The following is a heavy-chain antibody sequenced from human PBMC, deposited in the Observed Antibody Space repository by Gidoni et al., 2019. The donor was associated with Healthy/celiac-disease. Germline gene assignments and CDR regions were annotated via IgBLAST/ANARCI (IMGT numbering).Heavy chain of an antibody. CDR1: GFTFSSYS. Sequence: EVQLVESGGGLVKPGGSLRLSCSASGFTFSSYSLNWVRQAPGKGLEWVSSIISSSSYIYYADSVKGRFTISRDNAKNSLYLQMNSLRAEDTAVYYCARAGYCSSTSCYRSPKARGSDWFDPWGQGTLVTVSS. D-gene: IGHD2-2*03. CDR3: ARAGYCSSTSCYRSPKARGSDWFDP. CDR2: IISSSSYI. J-gene: IGHJ5*02. V-gene: IGHV3-21*01.